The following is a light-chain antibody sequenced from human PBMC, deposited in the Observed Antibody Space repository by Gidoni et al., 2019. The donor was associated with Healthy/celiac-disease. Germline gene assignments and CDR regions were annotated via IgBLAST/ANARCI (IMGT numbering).Light chain of an antibody. CDR1: SSDVGSYNL. CDR3: CSYAGSSTFLV. CDR2: EVS. J-gene: IGLJ3*02. Sequence: QSALTQPASVSGSPGQSITIPCTGTSSDVGSYNLVSWYQQHPGKAPKLMIYEVSKRPSGVSNRFSGSKSGNTASLTISGRQAEDEADYYCCSYAGSSTFLVFGGGTKLTVL. V-gene: IGLV2-23*02.